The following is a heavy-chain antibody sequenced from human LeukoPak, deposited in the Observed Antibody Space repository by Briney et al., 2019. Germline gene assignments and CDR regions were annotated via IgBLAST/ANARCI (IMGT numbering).Heavy chain of an antibody. CDR2: IKHDGST. CDR1: GGSISSYY. D-gene: IGHD2-15*01. V-gene: IGHV4-34*01. CDR3: ARGFSGVVARD. Sequence: SETLSLTCTVSGGSISSYYWSWIRQPPGKGLEWIGEIKHDGSTNYNPSLKSRVTMSLDTSKNQFFLNLNSVTAADTAVYYCARGFSGVVARDWGQGTLVTVSS. J-gene: IGHJ4*02.